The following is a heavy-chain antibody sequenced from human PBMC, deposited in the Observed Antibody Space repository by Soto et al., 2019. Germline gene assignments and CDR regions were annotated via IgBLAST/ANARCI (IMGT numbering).Heavy chain of an antibody. CDR2: IYYSGST. D-gene: IGHD4-17*01. Sequence: QVQLQESGPGLVKPSETLSLTCTVSGGSISSYYWSWIRQPPGKGLEWIGYIYYSGSTNYNPSLTSRVTISVDPSKNQFSLKLRSVTAADTAVYYCARRYGASFDYWGQGTLVTVSS. J-gene: IGHJ4*02. CDR3: ARRYGASFDY. V-gene: IGHV4-59*01. CDR1: GGSISSYY.